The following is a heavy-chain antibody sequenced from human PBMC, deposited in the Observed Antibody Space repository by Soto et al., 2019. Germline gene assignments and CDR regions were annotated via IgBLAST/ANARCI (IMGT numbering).Heavy chain of an antibody. CDR1: GDSVSSNSAA. CDR3: ARDRGEGTPFYYYGMDV. CDR2: TYYRSKWYN. D-gene: IGHD3-10*01. J-gene: IGHJ6*02. V-gene: IGHV6-1*01. Sequence: QVQLQQSGPGLVKPSQTLSHTRAISGDSVSSNSAAWNWIRQSPSRGLEWLGRTYYRSKWYNDYAVSVKSRITINPDTSKNQFSLQLNSVTPEDTAVSYCARDRGEGTPFYYYGMDVWGQGTTVTVSS.